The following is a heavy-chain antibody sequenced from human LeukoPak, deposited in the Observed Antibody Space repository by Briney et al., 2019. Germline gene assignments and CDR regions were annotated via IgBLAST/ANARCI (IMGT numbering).Heavy chain of an antibody. CDR1: GGSVSSTTYY. CDR3: ARWGRPNFDY. J-gene: IGHJ4*02. Sequence: SGTLSLTCTVSGGSVSSTTYYWSWIRQPPGKGLEWIASINYSGSTYYNPSLKSRVTISVDTSKNHFSLKLSSATAADTAVYYCARWGRPNFDYWGQGTLVTVSS. D-gene: IGHD7-27*01. CDR2: INYSGST. V-gene: IGHV4-39*02.